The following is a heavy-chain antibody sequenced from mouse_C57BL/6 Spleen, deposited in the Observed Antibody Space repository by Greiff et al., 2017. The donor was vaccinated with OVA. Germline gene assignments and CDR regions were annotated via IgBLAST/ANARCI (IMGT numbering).Heavy chain of an antibody. V-gene: IGHV1-74*01. J-gene: IGHJ4*01. Sequence: QVQLKQPGAELVKPGASVKVSCKASGYTFTSYWMHWVKQRPGQGLEWIGRIHPSDSDTNYNQKFKGKATLTVDKSYSTAYMQLSSLTSEDSAVYYCAIEGNRGAMDYWGQGTSVTVSS. D-gene: IGHD2-1*01. CDR1: GYTFTSYW. CDR2: IHPSDSDT. CDR3: AIEGNRGAMDY.